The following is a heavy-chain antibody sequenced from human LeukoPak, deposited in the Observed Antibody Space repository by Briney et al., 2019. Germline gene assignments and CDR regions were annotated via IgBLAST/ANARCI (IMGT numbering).Heavy chain of an antibody. CDR2: INHSGST. V-gene: IGHV4-34*01. CDR3: ARGARYSYGLLGRDNWFDP. J-gene: IGHJ5*02. D-gene: IGHD5-18*01. Sequence: SETLSLICAVYGGSFGGYYWSWIRQPPGKGLEWIGEINHSGSTNYNPSLKSRVTISVDTSKNQFSLKLSSVTAADTAVYYCARGARYSYGLLGRDNWFDPWGQGTLVTVSS. CDR1: GGSFGGYY.